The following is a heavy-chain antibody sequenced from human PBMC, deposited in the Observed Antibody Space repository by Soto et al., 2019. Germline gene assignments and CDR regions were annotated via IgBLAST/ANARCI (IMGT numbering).Heavy chain of an antibody. D-gene: IGHD3-3*01. CDR3: ARLGGDFCTGNYFDY. Sequence: GESLKISGKGSGYSFTSYWIGWVRQMPGKGLEWMGIIYPGDSDTRYSPSFQGQVTISADKSISTAYLQWSSLKASDTAMYYCARLGGDFCTGNYFDYWGQGSMVAVYS. J-gene: IGHJ4*02. V-gene: IGHV5-51*01. CDR2: IYPGDSDT. CDR1: GYSFTSYW.